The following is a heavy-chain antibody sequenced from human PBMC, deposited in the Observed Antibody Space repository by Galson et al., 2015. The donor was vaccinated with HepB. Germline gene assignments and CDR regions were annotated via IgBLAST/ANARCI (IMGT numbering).Heavy chain of an antibody. CDR1: GFTFSKYG. CDR3: VSGSLLDY. J-gene: IGHJ4*02. Sequence: SLRLSCAASGFTFSKYGIHWVRQAPGKGLEWVAVISYDSNKKFFGASVRVRFTISRDNPNSMAYLQMESLRPYDPAVYFCVSGSLLDYWGQGALVTVSS. D-gene: IGHD1-26*01. V-gene: IGHV3-30*03. CDR2: ISYDSNKK.